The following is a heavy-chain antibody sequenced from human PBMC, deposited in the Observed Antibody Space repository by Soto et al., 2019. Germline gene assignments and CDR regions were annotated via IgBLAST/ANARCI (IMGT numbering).Heavy chain of an antibody. CDR1: GYSFTIYW. V-gene: IGHV5-51*01. D-gene: IGHD3-10*01. CDR3: ARLWYXGSGIQVISYYYYGMDV. CDR2: IYPGDSDT. J-gene: IGHJ6*02. Sequence: GESLKISCKGSGYSFTIYWIGWVRQMPGKGLEWMGIIYPGDSDTRYSPSFQGQVTISADKSISTAYLQWSSLKASDTAMYYCARLWYXGSGIQVISYYYYGMDVWGQGTTVTVSS.